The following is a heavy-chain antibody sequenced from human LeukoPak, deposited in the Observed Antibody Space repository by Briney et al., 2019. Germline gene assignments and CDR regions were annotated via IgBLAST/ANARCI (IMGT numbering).Heavy chain of an antibody. CDR1: GFTFSSYW. CDR2: IKQDGSEK. V-gene: IGHV3-7*01. J-gene: IGHJ4*02. Sequence: SGGSLRLSCAASGFTFSSYWMSWVRQAPGKGLEWVANIKQDGSEKYYVDSVKGRFTISRDNAKNSLYLQMNSLRAEDTAVYYCARGGSNYYGSGSPPDYWGQGTLVTASS. CDR3: ARGGSNYYGSGSPPDY. D-gene: IGHD3-10*01.